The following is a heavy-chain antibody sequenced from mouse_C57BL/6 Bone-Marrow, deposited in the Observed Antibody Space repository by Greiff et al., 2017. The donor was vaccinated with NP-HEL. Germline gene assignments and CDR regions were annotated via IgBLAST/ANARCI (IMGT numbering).Heavy chain of an antibody. V-gene: IGHV5-6*02. CDR3: ASLYYDYDTY. CDR1: GFTFSSYG. D-gene: IGHD2-4*01. Sequence: DVKLQESGGDLVKPGGSLKLSCAASGFTFSSYGMSWVRQTPDKRLEWVATISSGGSYTYYPDSVKGRFTISRDNAKNTLYLQMSSLKSEDTAMYYCASLYYDYDTYWGQGTTLTVSS. J-gene: IGHJ2*01. CDR2: ISSGGSYT.